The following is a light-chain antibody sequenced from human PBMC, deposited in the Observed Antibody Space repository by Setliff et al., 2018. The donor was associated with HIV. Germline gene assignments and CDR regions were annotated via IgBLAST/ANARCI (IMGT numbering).Light chain of an antibody. CDR3: CSYTNTPLYV. Sequence: QSVLAQPASVSGSPGQSITISCTGTSSDVGGYNYVSWYQQHPGKAPKLMIYDVSHRPSGVSNRFSGSKSGITASLTISGLQAEDEADYYCCSYTNTPLYVFGTGTKVTVL. CDR2: DVS. J-gene: IGLJ1*01. V-gene: IGLV2-14*03. CDR1: SSDVGGYNY.